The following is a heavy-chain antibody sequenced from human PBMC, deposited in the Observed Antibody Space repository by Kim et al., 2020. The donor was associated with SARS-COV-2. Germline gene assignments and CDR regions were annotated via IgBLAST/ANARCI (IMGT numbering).Heavy chain of an antibody. V-gene: IGHV3-21*04. J-gene: IGHJ6*02. CDR1: GFTFSSYS. CDR2: ISSSSSYI. Sequence: GGSLRLSCAASGFTFSSYSMNWVRQAPGKGLEWVSSISSSSSYIYYADSVKGRFTISRDNAKNSLYLQMNSLRAEDTAVYYCARVVVGWVATIKFPYYYYYGMDVWGQGTTVTVSS. D-gene: IGHD5-12*01. CDR3: ARVVVGWVATIKFPYYYYYGMDV.